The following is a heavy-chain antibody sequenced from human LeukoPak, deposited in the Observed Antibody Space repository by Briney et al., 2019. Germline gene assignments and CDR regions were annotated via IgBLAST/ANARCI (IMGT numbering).Heavy chain of an antibody. CDR2: INPNSGGT. CDR1: GYTFTGYY. D-gene: IGHD4/OR15-4a*01. J-gene: IGHJ4*02. Sequence: ASVKVSCKASGYTFTGYYMHWVRQAPGQGLEWMGWINPNSGGTNYAQKFQGRVTMTRDTSISTAYMELSRLRSDDTAVYHCARTTLNRANFDYWGQGTLVTVSS. CDR3: ARTTLNRANFDY. V-gene: IGHV1-2*02.